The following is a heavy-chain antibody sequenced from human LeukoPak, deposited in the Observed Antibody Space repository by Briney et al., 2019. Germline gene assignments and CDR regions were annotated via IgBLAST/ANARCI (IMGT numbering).Heavy chain of an antibody. J-gene: IGHJ4*02. CDR2: ISAYNGNT. CDR3: ARGPDYYYDSSGYYWALDY. V-gene: IGHV1-18*01. Sequence: ASVKVSCKASGYTFTSYGISWVRQAPGQGPEWMGWISAYNGNTNHAQKLQGRVTMTTDTSTSTAYMELRSLRSDDTAVYYCARGPDYYYDSSGYYWALDYWGQGTLVTVSS. CDR1: GYTFTSYG. D-gene: IGHD3-22*01.